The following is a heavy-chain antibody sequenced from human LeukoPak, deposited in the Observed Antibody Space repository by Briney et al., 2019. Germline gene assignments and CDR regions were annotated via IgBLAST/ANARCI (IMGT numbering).Heavy chain of an antibody. CDR2: IWYDGGNK. CDR3: ARAASHDSSGYYLVD. D-gene: IGHD3-22*01. Sequence: GGSLRLSCAAPGFSFSTYSMHWVCQAPGKGPEWVAVIWYDGGNKYYSDSVKGRFTVSRDNSKNTLYLQMNSLRAEDTAVYYCARAASHDSSGYYLVDWGQGTLVTVSS. CDR1: GFSFSTYS. J-gene: IGHJ4*02. V-gene: IGHV3-33*01.